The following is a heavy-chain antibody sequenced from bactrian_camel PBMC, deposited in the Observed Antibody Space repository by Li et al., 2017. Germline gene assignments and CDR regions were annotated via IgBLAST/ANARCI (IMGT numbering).Heavy chain of an antibody. CDR3: AAATGLGGMWLGYEYDD. D-gene: IGHD6*01. CDR1: GFSTFSRYG. Sequence: VQLVESGGGLVQPGGSLRLSCAASGFSTFSRYGMTWVRQAPGKGLEWVSRIDSGGGTTYYADSVKGRFTISRDNAKNTVYLQMNSPKPEDTAMYYCAAATGLGGMWLGYEYDDWGQGTQVTVS. CDR2: IDSGGGTT. J-gene: IGHJ4*01. V-gene: IGHV3S40*01.